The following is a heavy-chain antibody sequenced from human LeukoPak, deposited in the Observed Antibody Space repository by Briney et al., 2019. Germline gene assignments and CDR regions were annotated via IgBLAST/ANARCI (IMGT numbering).Heavy chain of an antibody. Sequence: SETLSLTCTVSRGSISGHYWSWIRQSPGKGLEWIGNIYYSGDTNYNPSLKSRVTMSVDTSKNQFSLKLSSVTAADTAVYYCAGEVNFLFDYWGQGTLVTVSS. D-gene: IGHD2/OR15-2a*01. CDR2: IYYSGDT. J-gene: IGHJ4*02. V-gene: IGHV4-59*11. CDR1: RGSISGHY. CDR3: AGEVNFLFDY.